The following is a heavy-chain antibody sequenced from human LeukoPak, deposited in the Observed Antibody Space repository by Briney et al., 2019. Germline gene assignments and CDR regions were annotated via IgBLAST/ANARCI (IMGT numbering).Heavy chain of an antibody. J-gene: IGHJ4*02. D-gene: IGHD6-19*01. Sequence: AETLSLTCTVSGVSTTNGIYYWAWIRQPPGKGLEWIGSVHNVGSTYYNLSLRSRVTMSIDTSKNQFSLRLNSVTAADAAVYYCARHAEYNSGWHFYLDHWGQGILVTVSS. CDR2: VHNVGST. CDR3: ARHAEYNSGWHFYLDH. V-gene: IGHV4-39*01. CDR1: GVSTTNGIYY.